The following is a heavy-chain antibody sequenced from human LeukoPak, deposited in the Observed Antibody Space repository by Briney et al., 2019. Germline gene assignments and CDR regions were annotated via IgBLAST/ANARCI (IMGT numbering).Heavy chain of an antibody. J-gene: IGHJ2*01. CDR2: IYHSGST. Sequence: SETLSLTCAVSGYSISSGYYWGWIRQPPGKGLEWIGSIYHSGSTYYNPSLKSRVTISVDTSKNQFALKLSSVTAADTAVYYCARTTVTTSWYFDLWGRGTLVTVSS. CDR3: ARTTVTTSWYFDL. CDR1: GYSISSGYY. D-gene: IGHD4-17*01. V-gene: IGHV4-38-2*01.